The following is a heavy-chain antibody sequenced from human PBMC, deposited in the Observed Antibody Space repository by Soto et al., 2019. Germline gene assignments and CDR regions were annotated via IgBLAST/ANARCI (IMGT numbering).Heavy chain of an antibody. V-gene: IGHV1-69*01. D-gene: IGHD2-21*01. CDR1: GSTFSKRS. Sequence: QVHLVQSGAEVKKPGSSVNISCRASGSTFSKRSITWVRQAPGQGFEWMGGITPAFGTTNFARKFQGRLAITADEPTTTAYLELSSLTSEDTAVYHCATWAGLVTYRGFIGPLDLWGQGTLVTVSS. CDR3: ATWAGLVTYRGFIGPLDL. J-gene: IGHJ4*02. CDR2: ITPAFGTT.